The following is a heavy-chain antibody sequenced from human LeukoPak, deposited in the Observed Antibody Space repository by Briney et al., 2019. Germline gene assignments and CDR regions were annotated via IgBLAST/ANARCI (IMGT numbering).Heavy chain of an antibody. D-gene: IGHD1-26*01. CDR1: GGSISSGDYY. V-gene: IGHV4-31*03. CDR3: ARVDSGSYPIDY. CDR2: IYYSEST. Sequence: SETLSLTCTVSGGSISSGDYYWSWIRQYPGKGLEWIGYIYYSESTHYNPSLKSRITISVDTSKNQFSLKLSSVTAADTALYYCARVDSGSYPIDYWGQGTLVTVSS. J-gene: IGHJ4*02.